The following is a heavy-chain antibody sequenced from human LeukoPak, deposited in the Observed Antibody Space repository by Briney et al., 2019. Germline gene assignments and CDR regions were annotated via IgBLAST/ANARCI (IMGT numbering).Heavy chain of an antibody. J-gene: IGHJ4*02. D-gene: IGHD1-26*01. CDR1: GFTFSNYW. Sequence: SGGSLRLSCGASGFTFSNYWMSWVRQAPGQGLEWVINISQDGSGKNYADSVEGRFTISRDNAKNSLYLQMNSLRADDTAIYYCARDKIVGPTTLDYWGQGTLVTVSS. CDR2: ISQDGSGK. CDR3: ARDKIVGPTTLDY. V-gene: IGHV3-7*01.